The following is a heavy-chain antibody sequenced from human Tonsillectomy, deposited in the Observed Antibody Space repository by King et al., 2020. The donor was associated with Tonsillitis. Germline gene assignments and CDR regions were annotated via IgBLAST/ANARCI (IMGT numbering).Heavy chain of an antibody. Sequence: VQLQESGPGLVKPSETLSLTCTVSGGSISSYYWNWVRQPPGKELEWIGYIYYSGSTNYNPSLKSRVTISVDTSQNQFSLQLTSVTAAATAVYYCARGGRDGGSPGRVDYGGQGTLVTVSS. CDR3: ARGGRDGGSPGRVDY. D-gene: IGHD2-15*01. J-gene: IGHJ4*02. V-gene: IGHV4-59*01. CDR2: IYYSGST. CDR1: GGSISSYY.